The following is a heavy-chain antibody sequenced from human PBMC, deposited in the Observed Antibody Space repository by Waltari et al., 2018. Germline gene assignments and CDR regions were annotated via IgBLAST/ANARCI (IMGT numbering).Heavy chain of an antibody. Sequence: VQLVESLGGSVQPGGSLGLPCAAPGLTFLHHWLPWFRQAPGKGLEWVANIKQDGSEKNYVDSVEGRFSISRDNAQNSLYLQMNSLRAEDTAIYYCVTGLTTVTAKDYFDHWGQGALVTVSS. D-gene: IGHD4-17*01. CDR3: VTGLTTVTAKDYFDH. J-gene: IGHJ4*02. CDR2: IKQDGSEK. V-gene: IGHV3-7*01. CDR1: GLTFLHHW.